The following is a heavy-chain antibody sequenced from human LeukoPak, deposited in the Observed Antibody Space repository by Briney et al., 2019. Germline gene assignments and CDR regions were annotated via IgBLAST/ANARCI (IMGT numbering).Heavy chain of an antibody. J-gene: IGHJ4*02. CDR3: ARDSTIFGVVGSSDY. Sequence: PGGSLRLSCAASGFTFSSYWMTWVRQAPGKGLGWVANIKQDGSEKYYVDSVKGRFTVSRDNAKNSLYLQMNSLRAEDTAVYYCARDSTIFGVVGSSDYWGQGTLVTVSS. CDR2: IKQDGSEK. V-gene: IGHV3-7*01. CDR1: GFTFSSYW. D-gene: IGHD3-3*01.